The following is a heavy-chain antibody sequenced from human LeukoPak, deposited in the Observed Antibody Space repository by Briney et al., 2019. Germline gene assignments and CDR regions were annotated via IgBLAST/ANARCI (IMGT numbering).Heavy chain of an antibody. CDR1: GFTFSSYS. J-gene: IGHJ4*02. CDR2: ISSISSTI. D-gene: IGHD5-18*01. CDR3: ARDTAMVH. V-gene: IGHV3-48*01. Sequence: GGSLRLSCAASGFTFSSYSMNWVRQAPGKGLEWVSYISSISSTIYYADSVKSRFTISRDNAKNSLYLQMNSLRAEDTAVYYCARDTAMVHWGQGTLVTVSS.